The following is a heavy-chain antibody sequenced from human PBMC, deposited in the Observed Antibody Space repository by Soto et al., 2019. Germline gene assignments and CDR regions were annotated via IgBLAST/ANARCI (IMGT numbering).Heavy chain of an antibody. CDR1: GFSFSSYG. CDR2: ISYDVTNK. V-gene: IGHV3-30*03. Sequence: GGSLRLSCAASGFSFSSYGMHWVRQAPGKGLEWVAVISYDVTNKYYADSVKGRFTISRDNAKNSLYLQMNSLRAEGTALYYCARAGHYYDSSGYYSDAFDIWGQGTMVTVSS. CDR3: ARAGHYYDSSGYYSDAFDI. D-gene: IGHD3-22*01. J-gene: IGHJ3*02.